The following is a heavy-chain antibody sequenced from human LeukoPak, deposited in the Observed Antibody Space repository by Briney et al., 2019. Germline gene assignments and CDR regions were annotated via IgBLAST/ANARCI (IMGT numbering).Heavy chain of an antibody. CDR3: AKVGSDRRGIAAAGNHDAFDI. CDR1: ELSVSSNC. J-gene: IGHJ3*02. D-gene: IGHD6-13*01. CDR2: IYSDGST. Sequence: GGSLRLSCAASELSVSSNCMTWVRQAPGKGLEWVSFIYSDGSTYYADSVRGRFTISRDNSKNTLYLQMNSLRAEDTAVYYCAKVGSDRRGIAAAGNHDAFDIWGQGTMVTVSS. V-gene: IGHV3-53*01.